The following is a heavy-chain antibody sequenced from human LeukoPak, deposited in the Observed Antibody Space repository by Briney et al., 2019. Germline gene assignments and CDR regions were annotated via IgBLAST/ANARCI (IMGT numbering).Heavy chain of an antibody. V-gene: IGHV3-21*01. Sequence: GGSLRLSCAASGFTFSSYSMNWVRQAPGKGLEWVSSISSSSSYIYYADSVKGRFTISRDNAKNSLYLQMNSLRAEDTAVYYCARDRGNIVVVPAAGVFDYWGQGTLVTVSS. J-gene: IGHJ4*02. CDR2: ISSSSSYI. CDR3: ARDRGNIVVVPAAGVFDY. CDR1: GFTFSSYS. D-gene: IGHD2-2*01.